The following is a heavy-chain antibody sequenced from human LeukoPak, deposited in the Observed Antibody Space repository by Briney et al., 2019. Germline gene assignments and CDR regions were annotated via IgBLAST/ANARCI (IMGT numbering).Heavy chain of an antibody. CDR1: GYTFTSYG. CDR3: ARDPTPAAKPYYTDY. D-gene: IGHD2-2*02. V-gene: IGHV1-18*01. J-gene: IGHJ4*02. Sequence: ASVKVSCKASGYTFTSYGISWVRQAPGQGLEWMGWISAYNGNTNYAQKLQGRVTMTTDPSKSTAYMELRSLRSDHTAVYDCARDPTPAAKPYYTDYWGQGTLVTVSS. CDR2: ISAYNGNT.